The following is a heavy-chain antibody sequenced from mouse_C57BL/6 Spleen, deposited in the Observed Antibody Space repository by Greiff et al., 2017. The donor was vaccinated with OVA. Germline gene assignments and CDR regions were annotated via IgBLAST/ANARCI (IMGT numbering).Heavy chain of an antibody. CDR2: IDPETGGT. CDR1: GYTFTDYE. CDR3: TRGIFDY. J-gene: IGHJ2*01. Sequence: VQLQESGAELVRPGASVTLSCKASGYTFTDYEMHWVKQTPVHGLEWIGAIDPETGGTAYNQKFKGKAILTADKSSSTAYMELRSLTSEDSAVYYCTRGIFDYWGQGTTLTVSS. V-gene: IGHV1-15*01.